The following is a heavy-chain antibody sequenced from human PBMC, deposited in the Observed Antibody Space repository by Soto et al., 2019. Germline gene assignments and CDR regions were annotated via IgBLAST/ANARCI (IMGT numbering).Heavy chain of an antibody. D-gene: IGHD6-6*01. CDR2: VSSSGTTM. J-gene: IGHJ4*02. V-gene: IGHV3-11*01. CDR1: GFTFSDYD. CDR3: ARMGPRAARPSY. Sequence: GGYLRISCAASGFTFSDYDMSWIRQSPGKGLEWVSFVSSSGTTMYFADSVKGRFTISRDNAKNSLYLQMNSLRAEDTAMYYCARMGPRAARPSYWGQGTLVTVSS.